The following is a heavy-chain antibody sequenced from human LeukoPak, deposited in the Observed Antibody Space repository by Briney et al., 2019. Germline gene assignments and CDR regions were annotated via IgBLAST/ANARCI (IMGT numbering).Heavy chain of an antibody. J-gene: IGHJ4*02. V-gene: IGHV1-2*02. Sequence: ASVKVSCKASGYTFTGYYMHWVRQAPGQGLEWMGWINPNSGGTNYAQKFQGRVTMTRDTSISTAYMELSRLRSDDTAVYYCATEYYYDSSGYEYYFDYWGQGTLVTVSS. D-gene: IGHD3-22*01. CDR1: GYTFTGYY. CDR2: INPNSGGT. CDR3: ATEYYYDSSGYEYYFDY.